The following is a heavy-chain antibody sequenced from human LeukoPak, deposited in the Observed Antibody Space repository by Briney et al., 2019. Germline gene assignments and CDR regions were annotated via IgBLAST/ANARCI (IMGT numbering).Heavy chain of an antibody. V-gene: IGHV1-18*01. Sequence: GASVRVSCKASGYTFTSYGISWVRQAPGQGLEWMGWISAYNGNKNYAQKLQGRVTMTTDTSTSTAYMELRSLRSDDTAVYYCARGQLLWFGELSTLDYWGQGTLVTVSS. CDR3: ARGQLLWFGELSTLDY. CDR1: GYTFTSYG. J-gene: IGHJ4*01. D-gene: IGHD3-10*01. CDR2: ISAYNGNK.